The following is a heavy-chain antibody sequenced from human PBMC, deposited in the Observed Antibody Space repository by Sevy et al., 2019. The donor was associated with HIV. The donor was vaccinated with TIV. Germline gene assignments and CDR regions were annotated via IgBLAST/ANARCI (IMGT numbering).Heavy chain of an antibody. CDR1: GYTFTGYY. V-gene: IGHV1-2*06. J-gene: IGHJ4*02. D-gene: IGHD6-19*01. CDR2: INPNSGGT. CDR3: ARVKYSSGTGYYFDY. Sequence: ASVKVSCKASGYTFTGYYMHWVRQAPGQGLEWMGRINPNSGGTHYAQKFQGRVTMTRDTSISTAYMELSRLRSDDTAVYYCARVKYSSGTGYYFDYWGQGTLVTVSS.